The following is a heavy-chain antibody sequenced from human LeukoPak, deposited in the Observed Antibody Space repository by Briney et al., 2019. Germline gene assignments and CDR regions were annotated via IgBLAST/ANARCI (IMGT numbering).Heavy chain of an antibody. CDR3: ARHRSAEMYYFDY. CDR2: IYYSGST. V-gene: IGHV4-59*08. CDR1: GGSISSHY. J-gene: IGHJ4*02. Sequence: KPSETLSLTCTVSGGSISSHYWSWIRQPPGKGLEWIGYIYYSGSTNYNPSLKSRVTISVDTSKNQFSLKLSSVTAADTAVYYCARHRSAEMYYFDYWGQGTLVTVSS.